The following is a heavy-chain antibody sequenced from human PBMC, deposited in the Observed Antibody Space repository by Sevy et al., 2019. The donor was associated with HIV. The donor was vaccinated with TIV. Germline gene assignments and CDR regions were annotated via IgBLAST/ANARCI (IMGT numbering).Heavy chain of an antibody. V-gene: IGHV3-21*01. D-gene: IGHD3-10*01. Sequence: GGSLRLSCAASGFTFSSYSMNWVRQAPGKGLEWVSSISSSSSYIYYADSVKGRFTISRDNAKNSLYLQMNSLRAEDTALYYCASTMVRGVYDAFDIWGQGTMVTVSS. CDR3: ASTMVRGVYDAFDI. CDR1: GFTFSSYS. J-gene: IGHJ3*02. CDR2: ISSSSSYI.